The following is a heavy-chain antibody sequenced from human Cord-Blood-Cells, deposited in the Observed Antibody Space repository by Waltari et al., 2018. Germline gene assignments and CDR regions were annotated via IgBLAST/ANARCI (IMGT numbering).Heavy chain of an antibody. D-gene: IGHD3-10*01. J-gene: IGHJ4*02. CDR1: GYTFTGSY. Sequence: QVQLVQSGAAVKKPGASVKVSCKASGYTFTGSYMHWVRQAPGQGLEWMGWINPNSGGTNYAQKFQGWVTMTRDTSISTAYMELSRLRSDDTAVYYCAREGEYFTMVQGVIPFDYWGQGTLVTVSS. V-gene: IGHV1-2*04. CDR3: AREGEYFTMVQGVIPFDY. CDR2: INPNSGGT.